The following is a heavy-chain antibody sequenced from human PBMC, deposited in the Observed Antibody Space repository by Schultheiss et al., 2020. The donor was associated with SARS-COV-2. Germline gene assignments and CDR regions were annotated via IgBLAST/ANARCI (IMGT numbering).Heavy chain of an antibody. J-gene: IGHJ4*02. CDR3: ARDLGTYYDSSGYYYLDY. CDR2: INHSGST. D-gene: IGHD3-22*01. V-gene: IGHV4-34*01. CDR1: GGSFSGYY. Sequence: GSLRLSCAVYGGSFSGYYWSWIRQPPGKGLEWIGEINHSGSTNYNPSLKSRVTISVDTSKNQFSLKLSSVTAADTAVYYCARDLGTYYDSSGYYYLDYWGQGTLVTVSS.